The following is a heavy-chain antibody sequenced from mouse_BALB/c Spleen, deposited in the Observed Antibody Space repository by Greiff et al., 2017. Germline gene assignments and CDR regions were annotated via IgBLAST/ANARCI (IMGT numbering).Heavy chain of an antibody. Sequence: EVKLVESGGGLVKPGGSLKLSCAASGFTFSSYTMSWVRQTPEKRLEWVATISSGGGNTYYPDSVKGRFTSSRDNAKNNLYLQMSSLRSEDTALYYCARYLTGPYFDYWGQGTTLTVSS. CDR3: ARYLTGPYFDY. CDR1: GFTFSSYT. CDR2: ISSGGGNT. V-gene: IGHV5-9*03. J-gene: IGHJ2*01.